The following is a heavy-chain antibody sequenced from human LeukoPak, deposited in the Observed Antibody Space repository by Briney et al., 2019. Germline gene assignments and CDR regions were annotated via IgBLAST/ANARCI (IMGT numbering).Heavy chain of an antibody. Sequence: PSETLSLTCTVSGGSISSYYWSWIRQPPGKGLEWIGYIYYSGSTNYNPSLKSRVTISVDTSKNQFSLKLSSVTAADTAVYYCATSPRGYYYDSSGRGYFQHWGQGTLVTVSS. CDR1: GGSISSYY. D-gene: IGHD3-22*01. CDR3: ATSPRGYYYDSSGRGYFQH. CDR2: IYYSGST. V-gene: IGHV4-59*01. J-gene: IGHJ1*01.